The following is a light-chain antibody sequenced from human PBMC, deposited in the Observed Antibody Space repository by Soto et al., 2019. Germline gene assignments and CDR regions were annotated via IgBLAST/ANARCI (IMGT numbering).Light chain of an antibody. CDR1: SSDVGAYNY. J-gene: IGLJ1*01. Sequence: LTQPPSASGSPGQSVAISCTGTSSDVGAYNYVAWYQQHPGKVPKLMIYEVSKRPSGVPDRFSGSKSGNTASLTVSGLQADDEADYYCSSYAGSDVFVFGTGTKGTV. CDR2: EVS. V-gene: IGLV2-8*01. CDR3: SSYAGSDVFV.